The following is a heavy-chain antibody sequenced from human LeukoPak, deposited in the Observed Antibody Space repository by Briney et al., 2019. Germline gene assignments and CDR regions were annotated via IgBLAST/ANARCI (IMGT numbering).Heavy chain of an antibody. D-gene: IGHD1-26*01. V-gene: IGHV3-23*01. Sequence: GGSLRLSCAASGFTFGSYAMSWVRQAPGKGLEWVSAISGSGGSTYYADSVKGRFTISRDNSKNTLYLQMNSLRAEDTAVYYCARDRIDTKYYYYGMDVWGQGTTVTVSS. J-gene: IGHJ6*02. CDR1: GFTFGSYA. CDR2: ISGSGGST. CDR3: ARDRIDTKYYYYGMDV.